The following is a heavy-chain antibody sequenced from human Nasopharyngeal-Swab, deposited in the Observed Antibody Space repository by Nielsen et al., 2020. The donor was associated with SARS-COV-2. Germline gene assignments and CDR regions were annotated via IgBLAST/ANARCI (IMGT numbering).Heavy chain of an antibody. CDR1: GFTFSSYG. D-gene: IGHD2-21*02. V-gene: IGHV3-30*18. CDR3: AKDGPGDHQVHYYYYGMDV. Sequence: GGSLRLSCAASGFTFSSYGMHWVRQAPGKGLEWVAVISYDGSNKYYADSVKGRFTISRDNSKNTLYLQMNSPRAEDTAVYYCAKDGPGDHQVHYYYYGMDVWGQGTTVTVSS. J-gene: IGHJ6*02. CDR2: ISYDGSNK.